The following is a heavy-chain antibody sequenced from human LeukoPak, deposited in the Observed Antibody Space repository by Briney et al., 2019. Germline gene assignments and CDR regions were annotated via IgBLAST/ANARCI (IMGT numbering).Heavy chain of an antibody. J-gene: IGHJ6*02. Sequence: SVKVSCKASGGTFSSYAISWVRQAPGQGLEWMGRIIPILGIANYAQKFQGRVTITADKSTSTAYMELSSLRSEDTAVYYCARNGQGGITGTTQHYYYYGMDVWGQGTTVTVSS. CDR2: IIPILGIA. CDR3: ARNGQGGITGTTQHYYYYGMDV. D-gene: IGHD1-7*01. V-gene: IGHV1-69*04. CDR1: GGTFSSYA.